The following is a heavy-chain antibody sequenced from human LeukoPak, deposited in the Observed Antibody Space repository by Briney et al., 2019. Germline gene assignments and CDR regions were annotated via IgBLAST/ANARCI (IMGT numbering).Heavy chain of an antibody. Sequence: GGSLRLSCVASGFTFSNNWMTWVRQAPGKGLEWVAVISYDGSNKYYADSVKGRFTISRDNSKNTLYLQMNSLSAEDTAVYYCAREPPYSNSWTDFDYWGQGTLITVSS. CDR1: GFTFSNNW. J-gene: IGHJ4*02. V-gene: IGHV3-30*03. CDR2: ISYDGSNK. D-gene: IGHD6-13*01. CDR3: AREPPYSNSWTDFDY.